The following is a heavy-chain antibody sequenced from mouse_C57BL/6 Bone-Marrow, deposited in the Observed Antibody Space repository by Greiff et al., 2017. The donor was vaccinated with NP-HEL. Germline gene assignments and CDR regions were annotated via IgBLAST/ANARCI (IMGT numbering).Heavy chain of an antibody. Sequence: VQLKESGPGLVKPSQSLSLTCSVTGYSITSGYYWNWIRQFPGNKLEWMGYISYDGSNNYNPSLKNRISITRDTSKNQFFLKLNSVTTEDTATYYCARAYYDYDWYFDVWGTGTTVTVSS. CDR3: ARAYYDYDWYFDV. V-gene: IGHV3-6*01. D-gene: IGHD2-4*01. J-gene: IGHJ1*03. CDR2: ISYDGSN. CDR1: GYSITSGYY.